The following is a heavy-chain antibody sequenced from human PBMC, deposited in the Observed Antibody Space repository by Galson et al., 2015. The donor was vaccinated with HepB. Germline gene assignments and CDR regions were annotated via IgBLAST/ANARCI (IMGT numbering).Heavy chain of an antibody. CDR3: VKWARPGYGYFSEGFDV. CDR2: ISDGGDDT. D-gene: IGHD2-2*03. CDR1: GFTFSNYA. Sequence: SLRISCAASGFTFSNYAMSWVRQVPGKGLEWVSAISDGGDDTYYADSVRGRFTISRDNFKNTLYLQMNSLRAEDTAAYYCVKWARPGYGYFSEGFDVWGQGTMVTVSS. V-gene: IGHV3-23*01. J-gene: IGHJ3*01.